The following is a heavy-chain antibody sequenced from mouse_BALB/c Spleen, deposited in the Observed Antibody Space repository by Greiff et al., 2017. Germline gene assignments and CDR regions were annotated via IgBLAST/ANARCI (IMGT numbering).Heavy chain of an antibody. J-gene: IGHJ2*01. CDR1: GYTFTSYV. Sequence: EVKLQESGPELVKPGASVKMSCKASGYTFTSYVMHWVKQKPGQGLEWIGYINPYNDGTKYNEKFKGKATLTSDKSSSTAYMELSSLTSEDSAVYYCARDYYGSSYDFDYWGQGTTLTVSS. CDR3: ARDYYGSSYDFDY. V-gene: IGHV1-14*01. D-gene: IGHD1-1*01. CDR2: INPYNDGT.